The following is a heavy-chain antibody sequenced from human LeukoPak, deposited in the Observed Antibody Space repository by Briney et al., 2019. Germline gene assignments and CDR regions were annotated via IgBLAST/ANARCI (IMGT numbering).Heavy chain of an antibody. D-gene: IGHD2-2*01. CDR1: GFTFSSYW. Sequence: GGSLRLSCAASGFTFSSYWMSWVRQAPGKGLEWVANIKQDGSEKYYVDSVKGRFTISRDNAKNSLYLQMNSLRAEDTAVYYCAREGTYCSSTSCYRVPEDYWGQGTLVTVSS. CDR3: AREGTYCSSTSCYRVPEDY. V-gene: IGHV3-7*01. CDR2: IKQDGSEK. J-gene: IGHJ4*02.